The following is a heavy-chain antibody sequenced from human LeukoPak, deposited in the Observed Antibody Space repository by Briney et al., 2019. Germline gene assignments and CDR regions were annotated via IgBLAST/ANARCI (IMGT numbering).Heavy chain of an antibody. CDR1: GFAFSDFY. D-gene: IGHD3-10*01. CDR2: ISNSGSTL. Sequence: GGSLRLSCAASGFAFSDFYMFWIRQAPGKGLEWISYISNSGSTLYYADSVKGRFTISRDNDKNLLYLQMSSLRADDTAVYYCARDALGSYDYWGQGTLVTVSS. J-gene: IGHJ4*02. CDR3: ARDALGSYDY. V-gene: IGHV3-11*01.